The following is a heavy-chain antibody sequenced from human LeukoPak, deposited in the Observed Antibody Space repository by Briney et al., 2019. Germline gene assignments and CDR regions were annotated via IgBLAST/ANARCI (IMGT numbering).Heavy chain of an antibody. CDR2: INHSGST. J-gene: IGHJ6*04. Sequence: SETLSLTCAVYGGSFSGYYWSWIRQPPGKGLEWIGEINHSGSTNYNPSLKSRVTISVDTSKNQFSLKLSSVTAADTAVYYCARALSSTRTLDVWGKGTTITVSS. CDR1: GGSFSGYY. V-gene: IGHV4-34*01. D-gene: IGHD2-2*01. CDR3: ARALSSTRTLDV.